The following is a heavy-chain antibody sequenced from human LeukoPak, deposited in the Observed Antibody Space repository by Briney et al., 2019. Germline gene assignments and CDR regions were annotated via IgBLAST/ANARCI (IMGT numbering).Heavy chain of an antibody. J-gene: IGHJ5*02. CDR1: GYTLTELS. V-gene: IGHV1-24*01. CDR3: ATGRGTMVRGVIRGVWFDP. D-gene: IGHD3-10*01. Sequence: ASVKVSCKVSGYTLTELSMHWVRQAPGKGLEWMGGFDPEDGETIYAQKFQGRVTMTEDTSTDTAYMELSSLRSEDTAVYYRATGRGTMVRGVIRGVWFDPWGQGTLVTVSS. CDR2: FDPEDGET.